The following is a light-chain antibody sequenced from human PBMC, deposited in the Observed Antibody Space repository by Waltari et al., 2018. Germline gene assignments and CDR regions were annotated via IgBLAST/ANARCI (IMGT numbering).Light chain of an antibody. V-gene: IGKV1-33*01. CDR3: QRYDNLPVFA. J-gene: IGKJ3*01. CDR2: DAS. Sequence: DIQLTQSPSSLSASVGDRVTITCQASQPITNYLNWYQQKPGRAPELLIYDASNLQTGVPSRFSGSQSGTEFTFTIASLQPEDIATYYCQRYDNLPVFASGPGTKVNVK. CDR1: QPITNY.